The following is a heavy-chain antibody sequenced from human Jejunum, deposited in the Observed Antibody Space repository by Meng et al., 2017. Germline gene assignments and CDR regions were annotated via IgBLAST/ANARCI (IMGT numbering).Heavy chain of an antibody. J-gene: IGHJ6*02. V-gene: IGHV3-49*03. Sequence: GGSLRFPCTASGFTFGDYGMNWFRQAPGKGLEWVAFIRSKAYGRTTEYAASVKGRFTISRDDSKSIAYLQMNFLKTEDTALYYCRRVIAMFVSYAMNVWGQGTTITVSS. CDR1: GFTFGDYG. D-gene: IGHD2-21*01. CDR3: RRVIAMFVSYAMNV. CDR2: IRSKAYGRTT.